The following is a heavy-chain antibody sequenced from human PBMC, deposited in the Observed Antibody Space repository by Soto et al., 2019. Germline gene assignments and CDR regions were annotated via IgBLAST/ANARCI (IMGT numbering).Heavy chain of an antibody. CDR1: GGSISSYY. CDR2: IYYSGST. J-gene: IGHJ6*03. CDR3: ARLDSQPNKYYYYMDV. D-gene: IGHD2-15*01. Sequence: ASETLSLTCTVSGGSISSYYWSWIRQPPGKGLEWIGYIYYSGSTNYNPSLKSRVTISVDTSKNQFSLKLSSVTAADTAVYYCARLDSQPNKYYYYMDVWGKGTTVTVSS. V-gene: IGHV4-59*08.